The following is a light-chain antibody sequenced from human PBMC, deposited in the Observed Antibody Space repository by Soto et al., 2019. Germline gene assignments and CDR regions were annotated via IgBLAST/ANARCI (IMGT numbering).Light chain of an antibody. CDR2: AAS. J-gene: IGKJ4*01. CDR3: QQSYSTPLLT. Sequence: DIQMTQSPSSLSASVGDRVTITCRASQSISSYLHWYQQKPGKAPKLLIYAASSLQSGVPSRFSGSGSGTDFTLTISSLQPEDFATYYCQQSYSTPLLTFGGGTKVDIK. V-gene: IGKV1-39*01. CDR1: QSISSY.